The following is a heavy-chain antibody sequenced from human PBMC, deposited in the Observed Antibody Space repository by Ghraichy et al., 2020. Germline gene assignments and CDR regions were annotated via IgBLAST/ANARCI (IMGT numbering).Heavy chain of an antibody. V-gene: IGHV3-30-3*01. CDR3: ARVNEDLAAAIDY. CDR2: ISYDGSNK. CDR1: GFTFSSYA. J-gene: IGHJ4*02. D-gene: IGHD6-13*01. Sequence: GGSLRLSCAASGFTFSSYAMHWVRQAPGKGLEWVAVISYDGSNKYYADSVKGRFTISRDNSKNTLYLQMNSLRAEDTAVYYCARVNEDLAAAIDYWGQGTLVTVSS.